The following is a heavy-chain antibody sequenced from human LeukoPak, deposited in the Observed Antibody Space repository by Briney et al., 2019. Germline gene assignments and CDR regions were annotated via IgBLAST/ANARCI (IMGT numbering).Heavy chain of an antibody. CDR1: GFTFSSYA. CDR2: TSYDESHK. D-gene: IGHD4-17*01. V-gene: IGHV3-30-3*01. J-gene: IGHJ2*01. CDR3: ARGTVTPGHWYFDL. Sequence: HPGGSLRPSCAASGFTFSSYAMHWVRQAPGKGLEWVAVTSYDESHKYYADSVKGRFTISRDNSKSTLDLQMNSLRPEDTAVYYCARGTVTPGHWYFDLWGRGTLVTVSS.